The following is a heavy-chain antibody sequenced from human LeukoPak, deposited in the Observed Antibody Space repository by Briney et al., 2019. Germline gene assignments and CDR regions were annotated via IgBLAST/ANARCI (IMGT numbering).Heavy chain of an antibody. CDR1: GGTFISYA. D-gene: IGHD3-10*01. CDR3: ARASSGSFTIDY. J-gene: IGHJ4*02. V-gene: IGHV1-69*13. Sequence: ASVKVSCKASGGTFISYAISWVRQAPGQGLEWMGGIIPIFGTANYAQKFQGRVTITADESTSTAYMELSSLRSEDTAVYYCARASSGSFTIDYWGQGTLVTVSS. CDR2: IIPIFGTA.